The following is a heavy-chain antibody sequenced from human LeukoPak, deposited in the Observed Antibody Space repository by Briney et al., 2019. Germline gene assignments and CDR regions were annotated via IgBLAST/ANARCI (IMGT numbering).Heavy chain of an antibody. CDR2: IDPSDSYT. V-gene: IGHV5-10-1*04. CDR1: GYSFTSYW. CDR3: ARRGSGWYWDY. J-gene: IGHJ4*02. D-gene: IGHD6-19*01. Sequence: GESLKISCKGSGYSFTSYWISWVRQMPGKGLEWMGRIDPSDSYTNYSPSFQDQVTISADKSISTAYLQWSSLKASDTAMYYCARRGSGWYWDYWGQGTLVTVSS.